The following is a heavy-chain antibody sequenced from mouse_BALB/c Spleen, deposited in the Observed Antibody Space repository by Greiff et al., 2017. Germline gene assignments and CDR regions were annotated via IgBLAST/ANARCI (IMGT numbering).Heavy chain of an antibody. CDR1: GYTFSSYW. V-gene: IGHV1-9*01. CDR2: ILPGSGST. Sequence: VKLVESGAELMKPGASVKISCKATGYTFSSYWIEWVKQRPGHGLEWIGEILPGSGSTNYNEKFRGKATFTADTSSNTAYMQLSSLTSEDSAVYYCARSMITDYWGQGTTLTVSS. D-gene: IGHD2-4*01. J-gene: IGHJ2*01. CDR3: ARSMITDY.